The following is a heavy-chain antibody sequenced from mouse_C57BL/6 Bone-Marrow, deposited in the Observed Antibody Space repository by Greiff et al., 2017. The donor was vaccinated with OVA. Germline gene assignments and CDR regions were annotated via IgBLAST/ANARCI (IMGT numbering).Heavy chain of an antibody. CDR2: LNPSCGYT. V-gene: IGHV1-7*01. CDR1: GYTFTSYW. Sequence: VQLQQSGADLAKPGASVKLSCKASGYTFTSYWMHWVKQRPGQGLEWIGYLNPSCGYTKYTQKFKDKATLTADKSSSTAYMPLSSLTYEDSAVDYCALGGSSGYVAYWGQGTLVTVSA. J-gene: IGHJ3*01. D-gene: IGHD3-2*02. CDR3: ALGGSSGYVAY.